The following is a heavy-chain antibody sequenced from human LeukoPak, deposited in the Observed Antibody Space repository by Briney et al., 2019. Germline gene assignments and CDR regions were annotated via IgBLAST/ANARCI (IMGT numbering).Heavy chain of an antibody. CDR1: GGSISSSNW. J-gene: IGHJ4*02. D-gene: IGHD2-15*01. V-gene: IGHV4-4*02. Sequence: SETLSLTCAVSGGSISSSNWWSWVRQPPGKGLEWIGEIYHSGSTNYNPSLKSRVTISVDKSKNQFSLKLSSVTAADTAVYYCATGVYCSGGGCPDYWGQGTLVTVSS. CDR3: ATGVYCSGGGCPDY. CDR2: IYHSGST.